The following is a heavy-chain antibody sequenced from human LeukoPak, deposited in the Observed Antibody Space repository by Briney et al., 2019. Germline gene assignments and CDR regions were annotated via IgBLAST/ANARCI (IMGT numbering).Heavy chain of an antibody. CDR2: ISGSGGST. CDR1: GFTFSSYA. D-gene: IGHD2-2*01. J-gene: IGHJ1*01. CDR3: AKGYCFRTRCCVFVAYFQH. Sequence: PAESLGLSCAASGFTFSSYAMSWVRQAPGKGLEWVSAISGSGGSTYYAESVKGRFTISRDNSKNTLYRQMNSLRAEDTAVYYCAKGYCFRTRCCVFVAYFQHWGQGTLVTVSS. V-gene: IGHV3-23*01.